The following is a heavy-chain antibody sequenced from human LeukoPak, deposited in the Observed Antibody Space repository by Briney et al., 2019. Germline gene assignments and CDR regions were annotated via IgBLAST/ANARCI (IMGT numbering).Heavy chain of an antibody. Sequence: ASVKVPCKSSGYTFTGYYMHWVRQAPGQGLEWMGWINPDSGGTNYAQKFQGGVTMTRDTSSSTAYMELSRLRSDDTAVYYCARTAIFSPFSFDYWGQGTLVTVSS. V-gene: IGHV1-2*02. CDR1: GYTFTGYY. D-gene: IGHD3-9*01. CDR3: ARTAIFSPFSFDY. J-gene: IGHJ4*02. CDR2: INPDSGGT.